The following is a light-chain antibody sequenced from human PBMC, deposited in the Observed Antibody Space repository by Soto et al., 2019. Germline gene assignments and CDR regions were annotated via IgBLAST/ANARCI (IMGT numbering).Light chain of an antibody. J-gene: IGKJ4*02. CDR1: QGIRIH. CDR3: QQDNNLPRT. Sequence: IIMTQSPSTLSASAGDRATISCRASQGIRIHVAWYQQKPGQAPGLLIHGATSRATGVPARFSGCGSGTEFTLTISSLQSEDFAVYYCQQDNNLPRTFGEGSKVDIK. V-gene: IGKV3-15*01. CDR2: GAT.